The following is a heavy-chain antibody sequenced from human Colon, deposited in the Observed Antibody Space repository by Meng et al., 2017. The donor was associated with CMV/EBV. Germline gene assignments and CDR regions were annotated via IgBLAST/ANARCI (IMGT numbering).Heavy chain of an antibody. CDR2: IDWSGRST. CDR3: SANRGAHYYYYAMDV. CDR1: GFNFDDYG. V-gene: IGHV3-20*04. D-gene: IGHD1-14*01. Sequence: GGSLRLSCEGSGFNFDDYGMNWVRQAPGKGLEWVAGIDWSGRSTVYADSVKGRFTISRDNTKNSLYLQLDSLRAEDTAFYYCSANRGAHYYYYAMDVWGQGTLVTVSS. J-gene: IGHJ6*02.